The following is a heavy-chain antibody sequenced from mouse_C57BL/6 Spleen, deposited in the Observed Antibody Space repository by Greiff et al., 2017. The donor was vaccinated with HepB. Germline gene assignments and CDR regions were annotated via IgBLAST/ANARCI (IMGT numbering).Heavy chain of an antibody. J-gene: IGHJ1*03. Sequence: QVQLQQPGAELVRPGSSVKLSCKASGYTFTSYWMHWVKQRPIQGLEWIGNIDPSDSETHYNQKFKDKATLTVDKSSSTAYMQLSSLTSEDSAVYYCAREGSPCYGSSYGYFEVWGTGTTVTVSS. CDR2: IDPSDSET. CDR1: GYTFTSYW. CDR3: AREGSPCYGSSYGYFEV. V-gene: IGHV1-52*01. D-gene: IGHD1-1*01.